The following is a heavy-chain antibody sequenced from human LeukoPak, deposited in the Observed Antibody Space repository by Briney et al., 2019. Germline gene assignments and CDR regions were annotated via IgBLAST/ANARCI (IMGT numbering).Heavy chain of an antibody. CDR1: GFTFSSYG. Sequence: GGSLRLSCAVSGFTFSSYGMSWVRQAPGKGLGWVSGVSGSGGTTYYADSVKGRFTISRDNSKNTLYLQMNSLRAEDTAVYYCARSYYDFWSGLAGAFDIWGQGTMVTVSS. D-gene: IGHD3-3*01. J-gene: IGHJ3*02. CDR2: VSGSGGTT. CDR3: ARSYYDFWSGLAGAFDI. V-gene: IGHV3-23*01.